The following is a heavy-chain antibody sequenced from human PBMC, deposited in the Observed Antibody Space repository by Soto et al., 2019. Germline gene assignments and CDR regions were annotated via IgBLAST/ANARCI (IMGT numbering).Heavy chain of an antibody. V-gene: IGHV4-34*01. CDR1: GGTFSGYY. D-gene: IGHD6-19*01. J-gene: IGHJ4*02. Sequence: SETLSLTCAVYGGTFSGYYWSWIRQPPGKGLEWIGEINHSGTANYNPPLKSRVTLSVDTSRNQFSLELTSVTAADTAVYYCARYSSGCGFDYWGQGTLVTVSS. CDR3: ARYSSGCGFDY. CDR2: INHSGTA.